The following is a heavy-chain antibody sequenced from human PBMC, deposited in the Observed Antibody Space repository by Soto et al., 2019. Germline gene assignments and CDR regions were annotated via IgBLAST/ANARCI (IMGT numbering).Heavy chain of an antibody. J-gene: IGHJ6*02. CDR2: IKQDGSEN. CDR1: SFTFSSYW. V-gene: IGHV3-7*03. CDR3: ARDGPFISVAAPAFQYAMDV. Sequence: GGSLRLSCAASSFTFSSYWLSWVRQAPGKGLEWVATIKQDGSENYYVDSVKGRFTISRDNAKNSLYLQMSSLRADDTAVYYCARDGPFISVAAPAFQYAMDVWGQGTTVTVSS. D-gene: IGHD6-19*01.